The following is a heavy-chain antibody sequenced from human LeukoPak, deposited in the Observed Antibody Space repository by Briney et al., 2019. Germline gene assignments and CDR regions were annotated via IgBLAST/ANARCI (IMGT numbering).Heavy chain of an antibody. J-gene: IGHJ4*02. CDR3: ARESHRYCSGGSCKTLDY. V-gene: IGHV4-59*01. D-gene: IGHD2-15*01. CDR2: IYYSGST. Sequence: PSETLSLTCTVSGGSISSYYWSWILQPPGKGLEWIGYIYYSGSTNYNPSLKSRVTISVDTSKNQFSLKLSSVTAADTAVYYCARESHRYCSGGSCKTLDYWGQGTLVTVSS. CDR1: GGSISSYY.